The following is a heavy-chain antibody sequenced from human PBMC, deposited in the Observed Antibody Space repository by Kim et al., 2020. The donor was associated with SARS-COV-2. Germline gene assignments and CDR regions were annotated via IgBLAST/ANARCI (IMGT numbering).Heavy chain of an antibody. J-gene: IGHJ3*01. Sequence: SETLSLTCTVSGRSISSDYYYWSWIRQLPGKGLEWIGYVYDSGHTNYNPSLKSRVTISTDTSKNQFSLRFASVTAADAAVYYCAAAYMTPKPPYSFD. CDR1: GRSISSDYYY. CDR3: AAAYMTPKPPYSFD. D-gene: IGHD3-16*01. CDR2: VYDSGHT. V-gene: IGHV4-31*03.